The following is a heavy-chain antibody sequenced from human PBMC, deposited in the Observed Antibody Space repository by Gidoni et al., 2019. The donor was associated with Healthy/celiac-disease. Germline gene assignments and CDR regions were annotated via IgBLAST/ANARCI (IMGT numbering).Heavy chain of an antibody. CDR3: ARDQSGYSSSWDHDFDY. CDR2: IWYDGSNK. Sequence: QVQLVESGGGVVQPGRSLRLSCAASGFTFSSYGMHWVRQAPGKGLEWVAVIWYDGSNKYYADSVKGRFTISRDNSKNTLYLQMNSLRAEDTAVYYCARDQSGYSSSWDHDFDYWGQGTLVTVSS. CDR1: GFTFSSYG. D-gene: IGHD6-13*01. J-gene: IGHJ4*02. V-gene: IGHV3-33*01.